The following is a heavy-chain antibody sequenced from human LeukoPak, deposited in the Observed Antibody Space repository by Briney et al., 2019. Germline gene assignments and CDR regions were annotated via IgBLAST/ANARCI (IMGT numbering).Heavy chain of an antibody. CDR3: ARGGSQYYDILTWFVGSFDY. V-gene: IGHV3-7*04. D-gene: IGHD3-9*01. CDR1: GFTFSSYW. Sequence: GGSLRLSCAASGFTFSSYWMSWVRQAPGKGLEWVANIKQDGSEKYYVDSVKGRFTISRDNAKNSLYLQMNSLRAEDTAVYYCARGGSQYYDILTWFVGSFDYWGQGTLVTVSS. J-gene: IGHJ4*02. CDR2: IKQDGSEK.